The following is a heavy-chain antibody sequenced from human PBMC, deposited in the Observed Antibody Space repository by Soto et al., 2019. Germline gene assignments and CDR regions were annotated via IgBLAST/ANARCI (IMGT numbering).Heavy chain of an antibody. CDR3: AREFRYYDILTGYGTSNWFDP. CDR1: GGSISSYY. CDR2: IYYSGST. D-gene: IGHD3-9*01. V-gene: IGHV4-59*01. Sequence: SETLSLTCTVSGGSISSYYWSWIRQPPGKGLEWIGYIYYSGSTNYNPSLKSRVTISVDTSKNQFSLKLSSVTAADTAVYYCAREFRYYDILTGYGTSNWFDPWGQGTLVTVSS. J-gene: IGHJ5*02.